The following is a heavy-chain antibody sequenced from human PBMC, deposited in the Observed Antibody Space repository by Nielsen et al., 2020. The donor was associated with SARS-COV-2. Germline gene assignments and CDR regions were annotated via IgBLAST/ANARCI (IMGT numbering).Heavy chain of an antibody. J-gene: IGHJ4*02. CDR3: AREDVVVPAALDY. D-gene: IGHD2-2*01. CDR2: IWYDGSNK. V-gene: IGHV3-33*01. CDR1: GFTFSSYG. Sequence: GESLKISCAASGFTFSSYGMHWVRKAPGKGLEWVAVIWYDGSNKYYADSVKGRFTISRDNSKNTLYLQMNSLRAEDTAVYYCAREDVVVPAALDYWGQGTLVTVSS.